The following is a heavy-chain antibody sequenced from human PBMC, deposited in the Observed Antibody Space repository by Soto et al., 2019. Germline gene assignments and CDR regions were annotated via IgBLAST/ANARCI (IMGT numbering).Heavy chain of an antibody. CDR2: IKEDATQK. V-gene: IGHV3-7*05. CDR3: TRDQF. CDR1: GFTSRGSW. J-gene: IGHJ4*02. Sequence: EGQLVQSGGGLVQPGGSLRLSCVGSGFTSRGSWMGWVRQAPGKGLEWVANIKEDATQKNYVDSVRGRFTISRDTATISLYLQMNSLRAEDTAVYYCTRDQFWGQGTLVTVSS.